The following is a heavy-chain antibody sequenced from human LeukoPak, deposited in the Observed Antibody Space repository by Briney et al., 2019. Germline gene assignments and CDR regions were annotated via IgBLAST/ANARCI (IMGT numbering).Heavy chain of an antibody. CDR1: GFTFSSYS. CDR3: AKAYSGSYPGFDY. J-gene: IGHJ4*02. V-gene: IGHV3-48*02. D-gene: IGHD1-26*01. Sequence: GGSLRLSCAATGFTFSSYSMNWVRQAPGKGLEWVSYISSSSSTIYYADSVEGRFTISRDNAKNSLYLQMNSLRDDDTAVYCCAKAYSGSYPGFDYWGQGTLVTVSS. CDR2: ISSSSSTI.